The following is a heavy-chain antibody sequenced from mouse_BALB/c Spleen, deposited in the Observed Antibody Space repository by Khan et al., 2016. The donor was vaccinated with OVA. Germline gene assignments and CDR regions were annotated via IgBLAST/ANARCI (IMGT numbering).Heavy chain of an antibody. D-gene: IGHD2-10*01. CDR2: IWGDGSP. Sequence: VQLQESGPGPVAPSQSLSITCTVSGFSLTGYGVNWVRQPPGKGLEWLGMIWGDGSPDYNSALKSRLSISKDNSKSQVFLKMNSLQTDDTARYYCARAYYANYREAMDYWGQGTSVTVSS. CDR3: ARAYYANYREAMDY. J-gene: IGHJ4*01. CDR1: GFSLTGYG. V-gene: IGHV2-6-7*01.